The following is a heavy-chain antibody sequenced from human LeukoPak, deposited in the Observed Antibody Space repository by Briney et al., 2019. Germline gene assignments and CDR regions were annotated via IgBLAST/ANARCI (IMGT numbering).Heavy chain of an antibody. Sequence: GASVKVSCKASGYTFTSYGISWVRQAPGQGLEWMGWISAYNGNTNYAQKLQGRVTMTTDTSTSTAYMGLRSLRSEDTAVYYCARDALYGDYYWYFDLWGRGTLVTVSS. V-gene: IGHV1-18*01. J-gene: IGHJ2*01. CDR3: ARDALYGDYYWYFDL. CDR1: GYTFTSYG. D-gene: IGHD4-17*01. CDR2: ISAYNGNT.